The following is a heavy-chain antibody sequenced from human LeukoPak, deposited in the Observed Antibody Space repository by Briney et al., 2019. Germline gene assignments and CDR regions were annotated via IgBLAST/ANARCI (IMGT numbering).Heavy chain of an antibody. V-gene: IGHV4-39*01. CDR1: AGSISSSSYY. D-gene: IGHD3-10*01. CDR2: IYYSGST. CDR3: ARRKVYYYGSGNERFDP. J-gene: IGHJ5*02. Sequence: SETLSLTCTVSAGSISSSSYYWGWIRHPPGKGLEWNGSIYYSGSTYNNPSLKGRATISVDTSKNQFSLKLSSVTAADTAVYYCARRKVYYYGSGNERFDPRGQGTLVTVSS.